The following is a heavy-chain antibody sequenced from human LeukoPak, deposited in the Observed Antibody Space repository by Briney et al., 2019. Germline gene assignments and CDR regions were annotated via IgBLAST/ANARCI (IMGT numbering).Heavy chain of an antibody. V-gene: IGHV1-18*04. CDR3: ARASSWIPGFLN. D-gene: IGHD6-13*01. CDR1: GYTFTSYY. CDR2: ISAYNGNT. J-gene: IGHJ4*02. Sequence: ASVKVSCKASGYTFTSYYMHWVRQAPGQGLEWMGWISAYNGNTNYAQKLQGRVTMTTDTSTSTAYMELRSLRSDDTAVYYCARASSWIPGFLNWGQGTLVTVSS.